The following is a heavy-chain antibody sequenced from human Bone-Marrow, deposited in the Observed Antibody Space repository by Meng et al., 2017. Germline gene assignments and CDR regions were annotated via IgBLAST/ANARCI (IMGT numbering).Heavy chain of an antibody. CDR1: GFIFGTSG. V-gene: IGHV3-33*06. D-gene: IGHD2-15*01. CDR2: IWYGGSNK. Sequence: QVQLEESGGGVVQPGRSLRLPCAAPGFIFGTSGMHRVRQAPGKGLGWVALIWYGGSNKYYADSVKGRFTISRDNSKNTLYLQMNSLRAEDTAVYYCAKVFQGAATVWGQGTLVTVSS. CDR3: AKVFQGAATV. J-gene: IGHJ4*02.